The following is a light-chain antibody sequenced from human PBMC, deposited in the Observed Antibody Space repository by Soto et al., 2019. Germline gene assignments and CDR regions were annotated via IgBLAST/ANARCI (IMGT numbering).Light chain of an antibody. J-gene: IGKJ1*01. Sequence: IVMTQSPATLSVSPGERITLSCRASQSVNSHLAWYQQKPCQAPRLLIYGASTRATDIPARFSGGGSGTEFTLTISSLQSEDFAVYYCHQYDNSRWTFGQGTK. CDR1: QSVNSH. V-gene: IGKV3-15*01. CDR3: HQYDNSRWT. CDR2: GAS.